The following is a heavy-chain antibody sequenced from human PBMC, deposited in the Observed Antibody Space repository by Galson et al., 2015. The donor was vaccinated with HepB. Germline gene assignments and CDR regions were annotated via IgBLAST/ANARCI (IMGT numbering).Heavy chain of an antibody. CDR3: TKDTAPYCSSSNCPAHFDY. V-gene: IGHV3-9*01. CDR2: INWSSGST. D-gene: IGHD2-2*01. CDR1: GFTFDDYA. J-gene: IGHJ4*02. Sequence: SLRLSCAASGFTFDDYAMHWVRQAPGKGLEWVSGINWSSGSTDYADSVKGRFTISRDNTKNSLYLQMNSLRPEDTALYYCTKDTAPYCSSSNCPAHFDYWGQGTLVTVSS.